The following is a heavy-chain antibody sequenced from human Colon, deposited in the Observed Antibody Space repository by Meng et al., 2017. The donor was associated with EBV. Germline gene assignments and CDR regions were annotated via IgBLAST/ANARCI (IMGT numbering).Heavy chain of an antibody. Sequence: QRRLQASGPGLGKPSETLSLPCTVSGGSLDNSDYFWDWIRQPPGKVLEWIGSVRYSGTAYYNPSLTSRVTISVDTSKNQFSLNLSSLTAADTAVYYCARHVYGDSYGFWGQGTLVTVSS. D-gene: IGHD4-17*01. CDR3: ARHVYGDSYGF. V-gene: IGHV4-39*01. J-gene: IGHJ4*02. CDR1: GGSLDNSDYF. CDR2: VRYSGTA.